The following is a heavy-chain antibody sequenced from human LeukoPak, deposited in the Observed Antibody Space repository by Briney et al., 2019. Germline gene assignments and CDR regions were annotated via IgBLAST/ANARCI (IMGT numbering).Heavy chain of an antibody. CDR2: INPSGGST. CDR1: GYTFTSYY. Sequence: ASVKVSCKASGYTFTSYYMHWVRQAPGQGLEWMGIINPSGGSTSYAQKFQGRVTMTRDMSTSTVYMELSSPRSEDTAVYYCARDPDYGDYYYYYMDVWGKGTTVTVSS. J-gene: IGHJ6*03. D-gene: IGHD4-17*01. V-gene: IGHV1-46*01. CDR3: ARDPDYGDYYYYYMDV.